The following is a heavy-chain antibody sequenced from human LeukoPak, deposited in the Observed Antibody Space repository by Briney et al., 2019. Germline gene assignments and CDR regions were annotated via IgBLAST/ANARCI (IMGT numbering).Heavy chain of an antibody. CDR1: GGSFSGYY. Sequence: SETLFLTCAVYGGSFSGYYWSWIRQPPGKGLEWIGEINDSGSTNYNPSLKSRVTISVDTSKNQFSLKLSSVTAADTAVYYCARGGNVYYGSGSYYNWFDPWGQGTRVTVSS. CDR3: ARGGNVYYGSGSYYNWFDP. CDR2: INDSGST. V-gene: IGHV4-34*01. J-gene: IGHJ5*02. D-gene: IGHD3-10*01.